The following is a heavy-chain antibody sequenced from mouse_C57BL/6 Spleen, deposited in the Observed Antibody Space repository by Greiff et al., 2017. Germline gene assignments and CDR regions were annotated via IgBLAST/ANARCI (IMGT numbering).Heavy chain of an antibody. CDR1: GFTFSSYG. Sequence: EVQGVESGGDLVKPGGSLKLSCAASGFTFSSYGMSWVRQTPDKRLAWVATISSGGSYTYYPDSVKGRFTISRDNAKNTLYLQMSSLKSEDTAMYYCARQGGKGAMDYWGQGTSVTVSS. J-gene: IGHJ4*01. D-gene: IGHD1-1*02. V-gene: IGHV5-6*01. CDR2: ISSGGSYT. CDR3: ARQGGKGAMDY.